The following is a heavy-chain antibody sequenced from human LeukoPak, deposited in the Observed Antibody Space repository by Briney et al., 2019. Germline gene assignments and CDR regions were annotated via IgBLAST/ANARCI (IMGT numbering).Heavy chain of an antibody. D-gene: IGHD3-3*01. Sequence: GGSLRLSCAASGFTFSSYSMNWVRQAPGKGLEWVSSISSSSTYIYYADSVKGRFTISRDNAKNSLYLQMNSLRAEDTAVYYCARVFAPRDAFDIWGQGTMVTVSS. CDR3: ARVFAPRDAFDI. V-gene: IGHV3-21*01. J-gene: IGHJ3*02. CDR2: ISSSSTYI. CDR1: GFTFSSYS.